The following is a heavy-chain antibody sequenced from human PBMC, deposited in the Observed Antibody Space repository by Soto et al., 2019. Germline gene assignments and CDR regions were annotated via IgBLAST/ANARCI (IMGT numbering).Heavy chain of an antibody. J-gene: IGHJ4*02. Sequence: GGSLRLSCAASGFTFSGSAMSWVRRAPGEGLEWVPAITGGGGATYYADSVKGRFTISRDNAKNTLHMQMNSLRAEDTAVYYGARSNSGASSDNWGQGTLVTVSS. D-gene: IGHD6-19*01. CDR2: ITGGGGAT. CDR1: GFTFSGSA. V-gene: IGHV3-23*01. CDR3: ARSNSGASSDN.